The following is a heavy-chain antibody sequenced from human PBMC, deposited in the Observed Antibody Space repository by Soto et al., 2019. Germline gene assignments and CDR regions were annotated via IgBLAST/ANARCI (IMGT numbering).Heavy chain of an antibody. Sequence: GGSLRLSCSASGFTFSSYAMHWVRQAPGKGLEYVSAISSNGGSTYYADSVKGRFTISRDNSKNTLYLQMSSLTAEDTAVYYCVKDKVLRFLEWTPIMDVWGQGTTVTVSS. CDR3: VKDKVLRFLEWTPIMDV. CDR2: ISSNGGST. J-gene: IGHJ6*02. V-gene: IGHV3-64D*08. D-gene: IGHD3-3*01. CDR1: GFTFSSYA.